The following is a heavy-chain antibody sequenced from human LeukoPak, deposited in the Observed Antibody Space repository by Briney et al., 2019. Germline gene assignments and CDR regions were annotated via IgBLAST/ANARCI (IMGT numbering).Heavy chain of an antibody. CDR1: GYTFTGYY. J-gene: IGHJ4*02. CDR3: ARGYCTNGVCYPFLDY. Sequence: ASVKVSCKAPGYTFTGYYMHWVRQAPGQGLEWMGWINPNSGGTNYAQKFQGRVTMTRDTSISTAYMELSRLRSDDTAVYYCARGYCTNGVCYPFLDYWGQGTLATVSS. V-gene: IGHV1-2*02. CDR2: INPNSGGT. D-gene: IGHD2-8*01.